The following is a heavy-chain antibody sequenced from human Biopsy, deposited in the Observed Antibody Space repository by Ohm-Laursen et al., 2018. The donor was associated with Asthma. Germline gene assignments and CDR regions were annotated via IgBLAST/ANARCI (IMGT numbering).Heavy chain of an antibody. V-gene: IGHV1-69*13. CDR3: ARGYSGSDRIVYYYSGLEV. CDR1: GGTFSSNS. Sequence: SVKVSCKTSGGTFSSNSINWVRQAPGQGLEWMGGLIPVLGTPDHAQMFEGRVTITADESTSTAYMELSSLSSEDTAVYYCARGYSGSDRIVYYYSGLEVWGQGTTVTVSS. CDR2: LIPVLGTP. J-gene: IGHJ6*02. D-gene: IGHD5-12*01.